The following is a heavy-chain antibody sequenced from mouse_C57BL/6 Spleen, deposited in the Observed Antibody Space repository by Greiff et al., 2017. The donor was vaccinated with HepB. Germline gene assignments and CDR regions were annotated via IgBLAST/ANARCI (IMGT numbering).Heavy chain of an antibody. Sequence: QVQLQQPGAELVRPGTSVKLSCKASGYTFTSYWMHWVKQRPGQGLEWIGVIDPSDSYTNYNQKLKGKATLTVDTSSSTAYMQLSSLTSEDSAVYYCARDYANLSYYAMDYWGQGTSVTVSS. J-gene: IGHJ4*01. V-gene: IGHV1-59*01. D-gene: IGHD1-1*02. CDR3: ARDYANLSYYAMDY. CDR2: IDPSDSYT. CDR1: GYTFTSYW.